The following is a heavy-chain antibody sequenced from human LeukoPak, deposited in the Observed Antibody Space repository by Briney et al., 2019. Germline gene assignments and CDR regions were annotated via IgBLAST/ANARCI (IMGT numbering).Heavy chain of an antibody. Sequence: GASVKVSCKASGYTFTGYYMHWVRQAPGQGLEWMGRINPNSGGTNYAQKFQGRVTMTRDTSLSTAYIELSRLRSDDTAVYYCARPHTVLYNWFDPWGQGTLVTVSS. CDR1: GYTFTGYY. D-gene: IGHD4-11*01. V-gene: IGHV1-2*06. CDR2: INPNSGGT. J-gene: IGHJ5*02. CDR3: ARPHTVLYNWFDP.